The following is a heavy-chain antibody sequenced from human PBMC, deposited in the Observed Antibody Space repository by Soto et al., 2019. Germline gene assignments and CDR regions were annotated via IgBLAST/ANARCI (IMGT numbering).Heavy chain of an antibody. V-gene: IGHV4-59*01. Sequence: TSETLSLTCTVSGGSISSYYWSWIRQPPGKGLEWIGYIYYSGSTNYNPSLKSRVTISVDTSKNQFSLKLSSVTAADTAVYYCARTPSLNVLDYWGQGTLVTVSS. CDR1: GGSISSYY. CDR3: ARTPSLNVLDY. D-gene: IGHD6-6*01. J-gene: IGHJ4*02. CDR2: IYYSGST.